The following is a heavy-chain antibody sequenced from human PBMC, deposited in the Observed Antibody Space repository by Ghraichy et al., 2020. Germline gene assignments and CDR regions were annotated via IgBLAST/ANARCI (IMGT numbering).Heavy chain of an antibody. CDR1: GFTFSSYS. V-gene: IGHV3-48*01. J-gene: IGHJ5*02. Sequence: GGSLRLSCAASGFTFSSYSMNWVRQAPGKGLEWVSYISSSSSTIYYADSVKGRFTISRDNAKNSLYLQMNSLRAEDTAVYYCARVFDGSGWKTNWFDPWGQGTLVTVSS. CDR2: ISSSSSTI. D-gene: IGHD3-10*01. CDR3: ARVFDGSGWKTNWFDP.